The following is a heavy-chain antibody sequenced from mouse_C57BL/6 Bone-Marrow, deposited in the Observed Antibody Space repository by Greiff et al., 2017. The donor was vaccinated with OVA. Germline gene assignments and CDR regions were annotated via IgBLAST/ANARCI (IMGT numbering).Heavy chain of an antibody. CDR1: GFNIKDYY. CDR3: TTRGFYGSSYGGFAY. V-gene: IGHV14-1*01. J-gene: IGHJ3*01. Sequence: EVQLQQSGAELVRPGASVKLSCTASGFNIKDYYMHWVKQRPEQGLEWIGRIDPEDGDTEYAPKFQGKATMTADTSSNPAYLQLSSLTSEDTAVYYCTTRGFYGSSYGGFAYWGQGTLVTVSA. D-gene: IGHD1-1*01. CDR2: IDPEDGDT.